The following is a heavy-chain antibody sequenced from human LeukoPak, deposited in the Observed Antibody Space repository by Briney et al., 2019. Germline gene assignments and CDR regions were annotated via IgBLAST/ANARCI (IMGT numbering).Heavy chain of an antibody. CDR2: IYTSGST. V-gene: IGHV4-4*07. Sequence: SETLSLACTVSGDSISSYYWSWIRQPAGKGLEWIGRIYTSGSTDYNPSLKSRVTMSVDTSKNQFSLKLSSVTAADTAVYYCARESKSYDGSGYYHDYWGQGPLVTVSS. J-gene: IGHJ4*02. D-gene: IGHD3-22*01. CDR1: GDSISSYY. CDR3: ARESKSYDGSGYYHDY.